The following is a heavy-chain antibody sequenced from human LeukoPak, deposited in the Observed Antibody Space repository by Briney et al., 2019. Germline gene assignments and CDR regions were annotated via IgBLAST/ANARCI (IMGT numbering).Heavy chain of an antibody. Sequence: GASVKLSCKASGYTFTSYEINWGRESTGQGLEWMGWMNPNSGNTGDAQKFQGRVTMTRNTSISTAYMELSSLRSEDTAVYYCARGRSGWDRYYYYGMDVWGQGTTVTVSS. CDR1: GYTFTSYE. CDR2: MNPNSGNT. D-gene: IGHD6-19*01. V-gene: IGHV1-8*01. J-gene: IGHJ6*02. CDR3: ARGRSGWDRYYYYGMDV.